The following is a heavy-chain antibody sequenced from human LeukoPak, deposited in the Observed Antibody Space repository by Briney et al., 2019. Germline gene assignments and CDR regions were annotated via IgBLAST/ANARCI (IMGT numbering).Heavy chain of an antibody. CDR1: GGSISSSSYY. CDR3: AREGWYSSGWYPRHNWFDP. J-gene: IGHJ5*02. D-gene: IGHD6-19*01. Sequence: SETLSLTCTVSGGSISSSSYYWSWIRQPAGKGLEWIGRIYTSGSTNYNPSLKSRVTMSVDTSKNRFSLKLSSVTAADTAVYYCAREGWYSSGWYPRHNWFDPWGQGTLVTVSS. V-gene: IGHV4-61*02. CDR2: IYTSGST.